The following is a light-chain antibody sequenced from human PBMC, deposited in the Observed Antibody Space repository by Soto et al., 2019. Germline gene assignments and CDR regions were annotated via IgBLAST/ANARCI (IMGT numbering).Light chain of an antibody. CDR3: QQYNNWPRT. Sequence: EIELTKSPGTLSLSPGERDTLSCRARQSLSRTLAWYQQKSGQPHRPLIYDAFTRATSLPARFSGSGSGTEFTLTVSSLQSEDFAVNYCQQYNNWPRTFCGGAKVDIK. J-gene: IGKJ4*01. V-gene: IGKV3D-15*01. CDR2: DAF. CDR1: QSLSRT.